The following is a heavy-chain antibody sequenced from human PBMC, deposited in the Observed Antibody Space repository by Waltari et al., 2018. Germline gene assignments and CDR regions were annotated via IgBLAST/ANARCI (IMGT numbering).Heavy chain of an antibody. V-gene: IGHV3-74*01. Sequence: EVELVESGGGLVQPGGSLRLSCEASGFKFNSHWPQRVRHLPGQGLEWLSRIYKDGSIINYADSVKGRFIVSRDNAKNTLYLQMNSLTTEDTGIYFCARAPSSTAVITRGFDFWGRGTLVTVSS. CDR3: ARAPSSTAVITRGFDF. CDR2: IYKDGSII. D-gene: IGHD1-20*01. CDR1: GFKFNSHW. J-gene: IGHJ4*02.